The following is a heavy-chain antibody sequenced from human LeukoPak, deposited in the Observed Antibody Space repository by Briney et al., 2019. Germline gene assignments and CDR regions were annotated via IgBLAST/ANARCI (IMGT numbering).Heavy chain of an antibody. D-gene: IGHD1-26*01. J-gene: IGHJ4*02. V-gene: IGHV4-59*01. CDR3: ARWVDSWIV. CDR1: GGSISSYY. Sequence: PSETVSLTCTVSGGSISSYYWSWVRQPPGKGREWIGYIYYSGSTNYNPSLKSRVTISVDTSKNQFSLKLSSVTAADTAVYYCARWVDSWIVWGQGTLVTVSS. CDR2: IYYSGST.